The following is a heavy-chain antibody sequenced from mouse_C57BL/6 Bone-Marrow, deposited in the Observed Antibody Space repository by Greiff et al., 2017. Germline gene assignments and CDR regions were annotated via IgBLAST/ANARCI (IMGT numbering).Heavy chain of an antibody. CDR3: AREGVLLYYAMDY. Sequence: EVHLVESGGGLVKPGGSLKLSCAASGFTFSSYAMSWVRQTPEKRLEWVATISDGGSYTYYPDNVKGRFTISRDNAKNNLYLQMSHLKSEDTAMYYCAREGVLLYYAMDYWGQGTSVTVSS. CDR1: GFTFSSYA. J-gene: IGHJ4*01. V-gene: IGHV5-4*01. CDR2: ISDGGSYT. D-gene: IGHD2-14*01.